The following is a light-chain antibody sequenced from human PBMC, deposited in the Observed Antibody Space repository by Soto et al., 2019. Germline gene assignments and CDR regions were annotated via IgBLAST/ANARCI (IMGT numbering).Light chain of an antibody. Sequence: EIVLTQSPGTLSLSPGERATLSCRASQSVSSSYLAWYQQKPGQAPRLLIHGTSNRATGIPDRFSGSGSGTDFTLTFSRLEPEDFAVYYCEYYGTSITFGGGTKVDIK. V-gene: IGKV3-20*01. CDR3: EYYGTSIT. CDR1: QSVSSSY. CDR2: GTS. J-gene: IGKJ4*01.